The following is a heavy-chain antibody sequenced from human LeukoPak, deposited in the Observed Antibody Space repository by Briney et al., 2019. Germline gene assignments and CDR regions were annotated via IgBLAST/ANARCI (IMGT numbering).Heavy chain of an antibody. J-gene: IGHJ4*02. V-gene: IGHV4-34*01. CDR2: INHSGST. CDR3: ARHSVVDALFDY. D-gene: IGHD3-22*01. CDR1: GGSFSGYY. Sequence: PSETLSLTCAVYGGSFSGYYWSWIRQPPGKGLEWIGEINHSGSTNYNPSLKSRVTISVDTSKNQFSLKLSSVTAADTAVYYCARHSVVDALFDYWGQGTLVTVSS.